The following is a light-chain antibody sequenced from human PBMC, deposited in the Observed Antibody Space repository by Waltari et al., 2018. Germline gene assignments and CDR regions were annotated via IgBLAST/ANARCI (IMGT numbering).Light chain of an antibody. CDR3: QSYDTSLSVV. CDR1: GSNIGAGYD. Sequence: QSVLTQPPSVSGAPGQRVTISCTGSGSNIGAGYDVHWYQQLPRAAPKLLIYGSTSRPLGVPDRFFGSTSGTSASLAITGRQAEEEADYYCQSYDTSLSVVFGGGTKLTVL. V-gene: IGLV1-40*01. CDR2: GST. J-gene: IGLJ3*02.